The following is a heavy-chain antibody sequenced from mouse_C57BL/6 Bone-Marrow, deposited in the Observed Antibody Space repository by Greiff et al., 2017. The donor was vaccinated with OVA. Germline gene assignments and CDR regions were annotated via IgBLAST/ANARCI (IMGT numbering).Heavy chain of an antibody. CDR1: GYTFTDYY. D-gene: IGHD1-1*01. Sequence: VQLKQSGPELVKPGASVKISCKASGYTFTDYYMNWVKQSHGKSLEWIGDINPNNGGTSYNQKFKGKATLTVDKSSSTAYMELRSLTSEDSAVYYCARYPFFYLFDYWGQGTTLTVSS. CDR2: INPNNGGT. J-gene: IGHJ2*01. CDR3: ARYPFFYLFDY. V-gene: IGHV1-26*01.